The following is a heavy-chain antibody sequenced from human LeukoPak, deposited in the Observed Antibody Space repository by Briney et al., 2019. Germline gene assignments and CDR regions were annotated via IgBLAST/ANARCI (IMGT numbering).Heavy chain of an antibody. CDR2: INHSGSA. CDR3: ARLTYSNNWYFRRGLDNWFDP. J-gene: IGHJ5*02. V-gene: IGHV4-38-2*02. CDR1: GYSISSGYY. Sequence: TSSETLSLTCTVSGYSISSGYYWGWIRQPPGKGLEWIGEINHSGSANYNPSLKSRVTISVDASKSQFSLRLSSVTAADTAVYYCARLTYSNNWYFRRGLDNWFDPWGQGTLVTVSS. D-gene: IGHD6-13*01.